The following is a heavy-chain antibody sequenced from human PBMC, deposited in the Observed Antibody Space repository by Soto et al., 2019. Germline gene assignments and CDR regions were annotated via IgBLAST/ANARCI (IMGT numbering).Heavy chain of an antibody. CDR2: ISHEGGTQ. CDR1: GVTLSDYG. D-gene: IGHD1-26*01. Sequence: PGGSLRLSSVASGVTLSDYGIDWIRQAPGKGLEWVAVISHEGGTQYYADSVRGRFTVSRDNSKNIVYLQMDSLRPEDTAVYFCAKEGSPKVSRWDDYWGQGSLFTVS. V-gene: IGHV3-30*18. J-gene: IGHJ4*02. CDR3: AKEGSPKVSRWDDY.